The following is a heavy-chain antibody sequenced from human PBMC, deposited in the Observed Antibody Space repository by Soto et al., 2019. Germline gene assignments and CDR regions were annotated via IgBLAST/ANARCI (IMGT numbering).Heavy chain of an antibody. CDR2: IYHSGST. CDR3: ARGPVDSSGSPLDY. J-gene: IGHJ4*02. V-gene: IGHV4-59*01. D-gene: IGHD3-22*01. Sequence: SETLSLTCTVSGGSISSYYWSWIRQPPGKGLEWIGYIYHSGSTNYNPSLKSRVTISVDTSKNQFSLKLSSVTAADTAVYYCARGPVDSSGSPLDYWGQGTLVTVSS. CDR1: GGSISSYY.